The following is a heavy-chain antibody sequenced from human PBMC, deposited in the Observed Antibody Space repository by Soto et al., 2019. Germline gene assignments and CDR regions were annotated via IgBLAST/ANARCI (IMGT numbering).Heavy chain of an antibody. D-gene: IGHD4-17*01. Sequence: EVRLVQSEGGLVQPGGSLRLSCAASLFIVSDNYMSWVRQAPGKGLEWVSLIDSGGGTDYAESVKGRFTISRDNSKNTLYLQMNSLKAEDTGIYYCATRMTTAPYWGQGTVVTVSS. CDR3: ATRMTTAPY. CDR1: LFIVSDNY. V-gene: IGHV3-66*01. J-gene: IGHJ4*02. CDR2: IDSGGGT.